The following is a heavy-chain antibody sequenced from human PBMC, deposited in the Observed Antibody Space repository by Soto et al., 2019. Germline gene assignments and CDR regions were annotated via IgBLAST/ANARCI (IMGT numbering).Heavy chain of an antibody. Sequence: GESLRLSCAASGSIFSRYGMHWVRQAPGKGLEWVAVTSYDGRNNNYADSVRGRFTISRDNSKNTLYLQMNSLRAEDTAVYYCAKDTYYHDSSGFYVFDYWGQGT. CDR3: AKDTYYHDSSGFYVFDY. V-gene: IGHV3-30*18. D-gene: IGHD3-22*01. CDR2: TSYDGRNN. CDR1: GSIFSRYG. J-gene: IGHJ4*02.